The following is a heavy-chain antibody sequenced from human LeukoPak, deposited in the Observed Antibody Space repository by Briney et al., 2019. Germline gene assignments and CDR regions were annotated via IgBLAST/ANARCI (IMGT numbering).Heavy chain of an antibody. V-gene: IGHV1-69*05. CDR2: IIPIFGTA. D-gene: IGHD5-12*01. Sequence: ASVTVSCTASGGTFISYAISWVRQAPGQGLEWMGGIIPIFGTANYAQKFQGRVTITTDESTSTAYMELSRLRSEDTAVYYCGRDRGDSGSHYRTYYYYGMDVCGQGTTFTVSS. J-gene: IGHJ6*02. CDR3: GRDRGDSGSHYRTYYYYGMDV. CDR1: GGTFISYA.